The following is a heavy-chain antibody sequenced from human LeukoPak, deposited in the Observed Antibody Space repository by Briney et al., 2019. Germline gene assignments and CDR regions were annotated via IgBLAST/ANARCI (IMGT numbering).Heavy chain of an antibody. J-gene: IGHJ4*01. V-gene: IGHV4-59*08. Sequence: KPSETLSLTCTVSGDSISSYYWSWIRQPPGGGLEWVGYIYHSGSTNYNPSLKSRVTISLDTSKNQFSLKLSSVTAADTAVYYCATSPQYGGYLGQGTLVTVSS. D-gene: IGHD4-23*01. CDR3: ATSPQYGGY. CDR1: GDSISSYY. CDR2: IYHSGST.